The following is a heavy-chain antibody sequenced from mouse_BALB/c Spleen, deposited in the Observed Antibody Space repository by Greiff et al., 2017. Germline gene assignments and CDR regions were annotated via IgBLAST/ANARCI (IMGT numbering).Heavy chain of an antibody. D-gene: IGHD2-4*01. CDR1: GYTFTSYW. J-gene: IGHJ3*01. CDR2: IDPYDSET. CDR3: ARTDDYDGGFAY. Sequence: QVHVKQPGAELVRPGASVKLSCKASGYTFTSYWMNWVKQRPEQGLEWIGRIDPYDSETHYNQKFKDKAILTVDKSSSTAYMQLSSLTSEDSAVYYCARTDDYDGGFAYWGQGTLVTVSA. V-gene: IGHV1-52*01.